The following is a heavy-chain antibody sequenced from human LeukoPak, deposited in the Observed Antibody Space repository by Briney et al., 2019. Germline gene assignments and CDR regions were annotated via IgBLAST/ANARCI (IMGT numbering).Heavy chain of an antibody. V-gene: IGHV1-2*02. D-gene: IGHD3-3*01. J-gene: IGHJ5*02. CDR3: ARVTIFGVVIGPWFDP. CDR1: GYTFTGYY. Sequence: GASVKVSCKASGYTFTGYYMHWVRQAPGQGLEWMGWINPNSGGTNYAQKFQGRVTMTRDTSISTAYMELSRLRSDDTAVYYCARVTIFGVVIGPWFDPWGQGTLVTVSS. CDR2: INPNSGGT.